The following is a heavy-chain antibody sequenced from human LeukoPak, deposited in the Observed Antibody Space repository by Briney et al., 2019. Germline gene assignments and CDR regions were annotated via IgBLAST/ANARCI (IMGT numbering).Heavy chain of an antibody. CDR2: IIPIFGTA. J-gene: IGHJ4*02. V-gene: IGHV1-69*05. CDR1: GGTFSSYA. Sequence: SVKVSCKASGGTFSSYAISWVRQAPGQGLEWMGRIIPIFGTANYAQKFQGRVTITTDESTSTAYMELSSLRSEDTAVYYCARDDADSAYADGDYWGQGTLVTVSS. D-gene: IGHD5-12*01. CDR3: ARDDADSAYADGDY.